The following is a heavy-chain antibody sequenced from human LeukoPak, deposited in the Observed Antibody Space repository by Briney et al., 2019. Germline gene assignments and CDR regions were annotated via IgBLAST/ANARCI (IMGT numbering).Heavy chain of an antibody. CDR1: GGSISSSSYY. J-gene: IGHJ4*02. D-gene: IGHD1-26*01. CDR2: IYYSGST. Sequence: SETLSLTCTVSGGSISSSSYYWGWIRQPPGKGLEWIGSIYYSGSTYYNPSLKSRVTISVDTSKNQFSLKLSSVTAADTAVDYCAREDSGSYYFDYWGQGTLVTVSS. V-gene: IGHV4-39*07. CDR3: AREDSGSYYFDY.